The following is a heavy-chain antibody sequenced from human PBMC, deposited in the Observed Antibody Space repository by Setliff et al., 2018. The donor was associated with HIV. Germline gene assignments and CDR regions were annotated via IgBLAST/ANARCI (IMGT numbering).Heavy chain of an antibody. CDR3: ARQLAVADYFDY. CDR2: IYHSGST. J-gene: IGHJ4*02. CDR1: GYSISSGYY. V-gene: IGHV4-38-2*01. D-gene: IGHD6-19*01. Sequence: LSLTCAVSGYSISSGYYWGWIRQPPGKGLEWIGSIYHSGSTYYNPSLKSRVTISVDTSKKQFSLKLSSVTAADTAVYYCARQLAVADYFDYWGQGALVTVSS.